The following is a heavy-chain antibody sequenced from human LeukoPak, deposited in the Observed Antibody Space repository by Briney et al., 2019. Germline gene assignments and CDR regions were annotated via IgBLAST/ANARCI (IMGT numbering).Heavy chain of an antibody. Sequence: GGSLRLSCAASGFTFSSYAMSWVRQAPGKGLEWVSTIRGSGGSTFYADSVRGRFTISRDNSKNTLYLQMNSLRAEDTAVYYCAKVRYDYVWGSYRYMWFDPWGQGTLVTVSS. D-gene: IGHD3-16*02. CDR3: AKVRYDYVWGSYRYMWFDP. CDR2: IRGSGGST. CDR1: GFTFSSYA. V-gene: IGHV3-23*01. J-gene: IGHJ5*02.